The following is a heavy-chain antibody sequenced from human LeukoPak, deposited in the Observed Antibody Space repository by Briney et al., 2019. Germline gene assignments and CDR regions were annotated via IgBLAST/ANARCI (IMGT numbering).Heavy chain of an antibody. CDR1: GFTFSSYA. Sequence: GGSLRLSCAASGFTFSSYAMHWVRQAPGKGLEWVAVISYDGSNKYYADSVKGRFTISRDNSKNTLYLQMNSLRAEDTAVYYCAKDLDYYDRVFDYWGQGTRSPSPQ. D-gene: IGHD3-22*01. V-gene: IGHV3-30-3*01. J-gene: IGHJ4*02. CDR2: ISYDGSNK. CDR3: AKDLDYYDRVFDY.